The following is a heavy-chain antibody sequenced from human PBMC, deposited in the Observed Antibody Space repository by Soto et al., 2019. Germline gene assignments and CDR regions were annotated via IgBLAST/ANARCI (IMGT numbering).Heavy chain of an antibody. D-gene: IGHD4-4*01. CDR2: IDYSGTA. CDR3: ARTTGRHLDF. J-gene: IGHJ4*02. Sequence: SETLSLTCTVSGGSIRCGDYYWRWIRQPPGKGLEWIGNIDYSGTAYFNPSLGTRVTFPVDTSKNQFSLTLYSVTAADTAVYYCARTTGRHLDFWGQGILVTVSS. CDR1: GGSIRCGDYY. V-gene: IGHV4-39*01.